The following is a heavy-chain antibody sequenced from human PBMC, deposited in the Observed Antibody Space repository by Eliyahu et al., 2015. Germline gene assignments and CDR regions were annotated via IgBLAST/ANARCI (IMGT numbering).Heavy chain of an antibody. CDR3: ARGLVHWYFDL. D-gene: IGHD3/OR15-3a*01. CDR1: GFSFSNYD. Sequence: VQVLESGGGLVQPGGSLRLSCAASGFSFSNYDMSWVRQAQGKGLEWVSAFSGTTGGTTYADSVKGRFTISGDNSKNTVYLQMNTLRSDDTAVYYCARGLVHWYFDLWGRGTLVTVSS. J-gene: IGHJ2*01. V-gene: IGHV3-23*01. CDR2: FSGTTGGT.